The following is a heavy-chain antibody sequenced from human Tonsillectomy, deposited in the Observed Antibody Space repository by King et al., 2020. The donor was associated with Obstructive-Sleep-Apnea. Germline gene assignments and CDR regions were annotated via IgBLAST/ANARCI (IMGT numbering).Heavy chain of an antibody. V-gene: IGHV3-23*04. Sequence: VQLVESGGGMVQPGGSLRLSCLASGFTFSNYAISWVRQAPGKGLEWVSAINTRGTTFYAGSVRGRLTISRDNSKYTVNLQVNSRRAEDTALYYCAKEGGGSGVYWVDSWGQGPLVTVSS. J-gene: IGHJ5*01. CDR2: INTRGTT. D-gene: IGHD3-10*01. CDR3: AKEGGGSGVYWVDS. CDR1: GFTFSNYA.